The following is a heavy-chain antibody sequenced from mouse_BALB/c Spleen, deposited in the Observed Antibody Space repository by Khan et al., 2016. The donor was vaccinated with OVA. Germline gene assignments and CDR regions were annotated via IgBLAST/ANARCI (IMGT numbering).Heavy chain of an antibody. CDR2: INTYTGEP. CDR3: ARKSYSYDRYFDV. V-gene: IGHV9-3-1*01. CDR1: GYTSTNYG. Sequence: QIQLVQSGPELKKPGETVKISCKASGYTSTNYGMNWVKQAPGKGLKWMGWINTYTGEPTYADDFKGRFAFSLETSANTAYLQINNLKNEETATYFCARKSYSYDRYFDVWGAGTTVTVSS. J-gene: IGHJ1*01. D-gene: IGHD2-12*01.